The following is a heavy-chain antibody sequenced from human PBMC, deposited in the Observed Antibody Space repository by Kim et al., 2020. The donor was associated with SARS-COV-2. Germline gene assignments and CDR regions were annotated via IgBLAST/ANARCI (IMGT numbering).Heavy chain of an antibody. J-gene: IGHJ3*02. V-gene: IGHV4-39*02. Sequence: SETLSLTCTVSGGSISSSSYYWGWIRQPPGKGLEWIGSIYYSGSTYYNPSLKSRVTISVDTSKNQFSLKLSSVTAADTAVYYCAREGACSGSSCYSAFDIWGQGTMVTVSS. CDR3: AREGACSGSSCYSAFDI. CDR1: GGSISSSSYY. D-gene: IGHD2-15*01. CDR2: IYYSGST.